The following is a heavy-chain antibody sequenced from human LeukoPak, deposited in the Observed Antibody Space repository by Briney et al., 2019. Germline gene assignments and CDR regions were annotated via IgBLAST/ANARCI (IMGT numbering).Heavy chain of an antibody. CDR3: ARLTMVRGGPSNWFDP. J-gene: IGHJ5*02. V-gene: IGHV4-59*01. Sequence: PSETLSLTCSVSGGSISSYYWNWIRQPPGKGLEWIGYIYYGGSTSFNPSLKSRVTISVDTSKNQFSLKLNSVTAADTAVYYCARLTMVRGGPSNWFDPWGQGTLVTVSS. CDR1: GGSISSYY. CDR2: IYYGGST. D-gene: IGHD3-10*01.